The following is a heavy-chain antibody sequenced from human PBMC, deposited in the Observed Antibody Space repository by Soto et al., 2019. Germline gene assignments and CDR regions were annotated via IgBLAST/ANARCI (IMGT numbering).Heavy chain of an antibody. CDR2: INAGNGNT. Sequence: ASVKVSCKASGYTFTSYAMHWVRQAPGQRLEWMGWINAGNGNTKYSQKFQGRVTITRDTSASTAYMKLSSLRSEDTAVYYCARVRHSSSGNYYYYGMDVWGQGTTVTVSS. J-gene: IGHJ6*02. D-gene: IGHD6-6*01. CDR3: ARVRHSSSGNYYYYGMDV. V-gene: IGHV1-3*01. CDR1: GYTFTSYA.